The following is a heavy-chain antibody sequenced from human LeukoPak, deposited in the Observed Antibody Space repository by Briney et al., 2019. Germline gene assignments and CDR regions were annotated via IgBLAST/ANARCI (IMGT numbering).Heavy chain of an antibody. D-gene: IGHD5-18*01. CDR2: ISRSGGST. CDR1: GFTFSSYA. CDR3: ANDWGVGGGYRLWGPYYYYYGMDV. Sequence: PGASLRLSCAASGFTFSSYAMSWVRQAPGKGLEWVSAISRSGGSTYYADSVKGWFTISRDNSKNTLYLQMNSLRAEDTAVYYCANDWGVGGGYRLWGPYYYYYGMDVWGQGTTVTVSS. V-gene: IGHV3-23*01. J-gene: IGHJ6*02.